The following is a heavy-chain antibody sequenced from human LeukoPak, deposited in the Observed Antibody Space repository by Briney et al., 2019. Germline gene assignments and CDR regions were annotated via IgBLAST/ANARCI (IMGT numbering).Heavy chain of an antibody. CDR2: IKSKTDGGTT. CDR1: GFTFSNAW. J-gene: IGHJ6*03. CDR3: TTLEWLLYTGYYYMDV. V-gene: IGHV3-15*01. Sequence: GGSLRLSGAASGFTFSNAWMSWVRQAPGKGLEWVGRIKSKTDGGTTDYAAPVKGRFTISRDDSKNTLYLQMNSLKTEDTAVYYCTTLEWLLYTGYYYMDVWGKGTTVTVSS. D-gene: IGHD3-3*01.